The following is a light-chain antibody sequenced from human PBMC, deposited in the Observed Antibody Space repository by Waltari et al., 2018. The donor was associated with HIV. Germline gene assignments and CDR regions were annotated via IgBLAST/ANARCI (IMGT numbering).Light chain of an antibody. CDR1: QHPVYSDGNTY. J-gene: IGKJ2*01. CDR3: MQGSYWPRT. V-gene: IGKV2-30*01. Sequence: AVVTQSPLSLSVTPGQPASISCKSSQHPVYSDGNTYLHWYQQRPGQSPRRLLYKISKRDSGVPDRFSGSGSGTDFTLRISRVEAEDVAVYYCMQGSYWPRTFGQGTKLEI. CDR2: KIS.